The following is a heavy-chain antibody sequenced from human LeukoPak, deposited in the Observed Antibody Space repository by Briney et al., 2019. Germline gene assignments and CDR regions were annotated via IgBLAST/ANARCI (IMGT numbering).Heavy chain of an antibody. CDR3: ARPPSRGYSSSFEY. J-gene: IGHJ4*02. CDR2: IYPDESNI. Sequence: GESLKISCKGSGYSFATYWIAWVRQMPGKGLEWMGIIYPDESNIRYSPSFQGQVTITADKSISTAYLQWSSLKASDTAIYYCARPPSRGYSSSFEYWGQGTLVTVSS. V-gene: IGHV5-51*01. CDR1: GYSFATYW. D-gene: IGHD2-2*03.